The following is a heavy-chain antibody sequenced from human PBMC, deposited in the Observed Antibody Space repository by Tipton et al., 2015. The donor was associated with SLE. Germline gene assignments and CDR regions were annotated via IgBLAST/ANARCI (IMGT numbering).Heavy chain of an antibody. CDR1: GGSFSGYY. J-gene: IGHJ4*02. Sequence: AGLVKPSETLSLTCAVYGGSFSGYYWSWIRQPPGKGLEWIGESHQSGTTNYHPSFKSRVTISVDTSKNQFSLRLSSVTAADTAVYYCARYCSGGSCSGDYWGQGTLVTVSS. D-gene: IGHD2-15*01. CDR3: ARYCSGGSCSGDY. CDR2: SHQSGTT. V-gene: IGHV4-34*01.